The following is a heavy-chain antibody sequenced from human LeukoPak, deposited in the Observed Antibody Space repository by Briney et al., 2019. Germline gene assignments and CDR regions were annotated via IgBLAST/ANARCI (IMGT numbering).Heavy chain of an antibody. V-gene: IGHV3-21*05. D-gene: IGHD5-12*01. CDR3: ARDHRYAFDN. CDR2: IGISSGHT. Sequence: GGSLRLSCAASGFNFIDYSMNWVRQAPGKGLEWISYIGISSGHTKYADSVKGRFTISRDKARNSLYLQMNSLRVEDTAMYYCARDHRYAFDNWGHGTLVTVSS. J-gene: IGHJ4*01. CDR1: GFNFIDYS.